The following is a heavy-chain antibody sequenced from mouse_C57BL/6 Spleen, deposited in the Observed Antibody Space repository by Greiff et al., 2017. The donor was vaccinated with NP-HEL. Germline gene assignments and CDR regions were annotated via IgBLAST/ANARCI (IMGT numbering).Heavy chain of an antibody. Sequence: QVQLQQSGAELAKPGASVKLSCKASGYTFTSYWMHWVKQRPGQGLEWIGYLNPSSGYTTYNQKFKDKATLTADKSSSTAYMQLSSLTYEDSAVYYCARESLITTVVDDYWGQGTTLTVSS. CDR2: LNPSSGYT. V-gene: IGHV1-7*01. J-gene: IGHJ2*01. CDR1: GYTFTSYW. D-gene: IGHD1-1*01. CDR3: ARESLITTVVDDY.